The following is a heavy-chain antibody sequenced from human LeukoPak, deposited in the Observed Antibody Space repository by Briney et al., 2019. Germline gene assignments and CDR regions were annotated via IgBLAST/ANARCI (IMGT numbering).Heavy chain of an antibody. Sequence: GGSLRLSCAASGFTVSSNYMSWVRQAPGKGLEWVSGISWSGGTTYYADSVKGRFTISRDNAKNSLYLQMNSLRAEDTAVYYCARDGGVVVTSDAFDIWGQGTMVTVSS. J-gene: IGHJ3*02. CDR2: ISWSGGTT. CDR1: GFTVSSNY. V-gene: IGHV3-11*04. D-gene: IGHD2-21*02. CDR3: ARDGGVVVTSDAFDI.